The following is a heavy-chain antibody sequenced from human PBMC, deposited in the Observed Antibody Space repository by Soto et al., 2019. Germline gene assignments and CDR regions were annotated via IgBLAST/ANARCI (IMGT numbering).Heavy chain of an antibody. CDR3: AVGGHIAVVTASFDT. D-gene: IGHD2-21*02. CDR1: GYTFNTYY. J-gene: IGHJ4*02. CDR2: IHPSGGGT. Sequence: QVQLVQSGAEVRKPGASVKVSCKPSGYTFNTYYLHWLRQAPGQALEWMGVIHPSGGGTTYAQKFLGRVTGTRDTSTATVFMELSSLRSDDTALYYCAVGGHIAVVTASFDTWGQGTLVTVSS. V-gene: IGHV1-46*02.